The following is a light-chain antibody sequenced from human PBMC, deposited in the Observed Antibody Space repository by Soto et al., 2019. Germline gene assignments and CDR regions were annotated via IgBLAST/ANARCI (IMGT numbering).Light chain of an antibody. CDR3: QQYGMSPFT. J-gene: IGKJ4*01. CDR1: QSVSSN. CDR2: GAS. Sequence: EIVVTQSPATLSLSPGERATLSCRASQSVSSNLAWYQQKPGQAPRLLIYGASSRATGIPDRFSGGGSETDFTLTISRLESEDSAVYYCQQYGMSPFTFGGGTKVDI. V-gene: IGKV3-20*01.